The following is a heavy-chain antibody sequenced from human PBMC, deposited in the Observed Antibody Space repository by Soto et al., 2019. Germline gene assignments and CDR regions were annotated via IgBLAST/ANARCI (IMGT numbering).Heavy chain of an antibody. J-gene: IGHJ4*02. Sequence: QVQLVQSGAEVKKPGTSVRISCKTSGYIFSNYDINWVRQAAGQGLEWMGWMNPNSGYTGSARKFQGRVTMTRDTSMRTAEMELSSLRAEDTAVYYCSRVMGSVDYWGQGTLVTVSS. CDR3: SRVMGSVDY. CDR2: MNPNSGYT. CDR1: GYIFSNYD. V-gene: IGHV1-8*01. D-gene: IGHD1-26*01.